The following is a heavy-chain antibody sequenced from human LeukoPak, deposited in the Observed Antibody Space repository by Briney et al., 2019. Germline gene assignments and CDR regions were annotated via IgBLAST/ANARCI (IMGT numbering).Heavy chain of an antibody. Sequence: GGSLRLSCAASGLTFNSYAMTWVRQAPGTGLEWVSAISGSGGTTYYADSVKGRFTISRDNSKNTLYLQMNSLRVEDTAVYYCAKGPCIAAAGCYFDYWGQGILVTVSS. CDR3: AKGPCIAAAGCYFDY. J-gene: IGHJ4*02. CDR2: ISGSGGTT. D-gene: IGHD6-13*01. V-gene: IGHV3-23*01. CDR1: GLTFNSYA.